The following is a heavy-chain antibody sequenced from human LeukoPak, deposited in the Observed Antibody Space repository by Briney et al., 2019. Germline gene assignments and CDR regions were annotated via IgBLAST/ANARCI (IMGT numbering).Heavy chain of an antibody. CDR2: ISGSGGST. J-gene: IGHJ6*03. CDR1: GFTFSSYA. V-gene: IGHV3-23*01. CDR3: AKYNGDYYYYYYMDV. Sequence: GGSLRLSCAASGFTFSSYARSWVRQAPGKGLEWVSAISGSGGSTYYADSVKGRFTISRDNSKNTLYPQMNSLRAEDTAVYYCAKYNGDYYYYYYMDVWGKGTTVTVSS. D-gene: IGHD4-17*01.